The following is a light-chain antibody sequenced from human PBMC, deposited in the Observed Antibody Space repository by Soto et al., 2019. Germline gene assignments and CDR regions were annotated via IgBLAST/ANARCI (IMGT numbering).Light chain of an antibody. Sequence: QAVVTQPPSASGTPGQRVTISCSGSSSNIEKNYVYWYQQLPGTAPKLLIYRNNQRPSGVPDRFSGSKSGTSASLAISGPRSEDEADYYCAAWDDSLSVLFGGGTKLTVL. CDR3: AAWDDSLSVL. CDR1: SSNIEKNY. V-gene: IGLV1-47*01. CDR2: RNN. J-gene: IGLJ3*02.